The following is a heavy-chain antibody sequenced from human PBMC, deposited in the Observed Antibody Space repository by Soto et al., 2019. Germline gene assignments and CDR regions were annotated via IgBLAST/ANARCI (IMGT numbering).Heavy chain of an antibody. CDR1: GFTFDDYA. D-gene: IGHD1-26*01. CDR3: AKDIGWWELIFDY. J-gene: IGHJ4*02. CDR2: ISWNSGSI. Sequence: GGSLRLSCAASGFTFDDYAMHWVRQAPGKGLEWVSGISWNSGSIGYADSVKGRFTISRDNAKNSLYLQMNSLRAEDTALYYCAKDIGWWELIFDYWGQGTLVTVSS. V-gene: IGHV3-9*01.